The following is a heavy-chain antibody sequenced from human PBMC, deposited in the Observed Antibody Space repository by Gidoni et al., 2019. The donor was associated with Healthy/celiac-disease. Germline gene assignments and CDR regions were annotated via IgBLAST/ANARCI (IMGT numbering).Heavy chain of an antibody. Sequence: QVQLVQSGAEVKKPGSSVKVSCKASGGTFSSYAISWVRQAPGQGLEWMGGIIPIFGTANYAQKFQGRVTLTADESTSTAYMELSSLRSEDTAVYYCARDLHYYDSSGYYHLDNFQHWGQGTLVTVSS. V-gene: IGHV1-69*12. CDR2: IIPIFGTA. CDR3: ARDLHYYDSSGYYHLDNFQH. CDR1: GGTFSSYA. J-gene: IGHJ1*01. D-gene: IGHD3-22*01.